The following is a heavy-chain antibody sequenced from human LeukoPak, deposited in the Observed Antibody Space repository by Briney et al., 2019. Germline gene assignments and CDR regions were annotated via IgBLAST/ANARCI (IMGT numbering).Heavy chain of an antibody. D-gene: IGHD6-19*01. CDR1: RFTLSDHS. CDR3: ARATSSSGWYYFDY. Sequence: PGGSLRLSCAASRFTLSDHSMIWIRQAPGKGLEWVSYISTSGNTIYYADSVKGRFTISRDNAKNSLYLQMNSLRADDTAVYYCARATSSSGWYYFDYWGQGTLVTVSS. V-gene: IGHV3-11*01. J-gene: IGHJ4*02. CDR2: ISTSGNTI.